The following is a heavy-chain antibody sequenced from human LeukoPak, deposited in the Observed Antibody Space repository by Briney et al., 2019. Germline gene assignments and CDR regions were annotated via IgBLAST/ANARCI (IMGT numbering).Heavy chain of an antibody. V-gene: IGHV4-30-4*08. CDR2: IYYSGST. CDR1: GGSFSGYY. CDR3: ARGSDSSGWYLVAFDI. J-gene: IGHJ3*02. Sequence: SETLSLTCAVYGGSFSGYYWSWIRQPPGKGLEWIGYIYYSGSTYYNPSLKSRVTISVDTSKNQFSLKLSSVTAADTAVYYCARGSDSSGWYLVAFDIWGQGTMVTVSS. D-gene: IGHD6-19*01.